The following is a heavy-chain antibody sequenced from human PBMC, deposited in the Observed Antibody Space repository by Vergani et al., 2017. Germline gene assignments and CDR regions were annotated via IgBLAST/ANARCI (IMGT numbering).Heavy chain of an antibody. CDR3: ARHISAVRPSSMTAFDY. D-gene: IGHD6-6*01. CDR2: VFYGGRT. V-gene: IGHV4-39*01. Sequence: QMQLQESGPGLVKPSETLSLSCTVPGDSISTSSYAWGWIRKPPGKTLEWIGTVFYGGRTSYNPSLKSRVTLSLDTSKKQISLHLTSVTDADTAVYNCARHISAVRPSSMTAFDYWGQGALVTVSS. CDR1: GDSISTSSYA. J-gene: IGHJ4*02.